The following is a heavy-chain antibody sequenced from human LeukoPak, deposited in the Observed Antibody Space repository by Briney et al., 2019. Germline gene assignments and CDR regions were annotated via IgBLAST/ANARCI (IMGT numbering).Heavy chain of an antibody. V-gene: IGHV4-39*07. CDR1: GASINTNDFY. D-gene: IGHD3-10*01. CDR3: ARQNRFWGSGNY. J-gene: IGHJ4*02. CDR2: IHSFGQI. Sequence: SETLSLTCTVSGASINTNDFYWAWIRQPPGKGLEWLGTIHSFGQIYTNPSLKTRLSISVDMSKNEFSLRLNSVTAAETAVYFCARQNRFWGSGNYWGQGILVTVSS.